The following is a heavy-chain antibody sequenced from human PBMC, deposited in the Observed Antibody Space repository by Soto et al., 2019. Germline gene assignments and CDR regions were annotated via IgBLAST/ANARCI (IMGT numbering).Heavy chain of an antibody. CDR3: VRGVSCSGGTCYSGPHYYSAMDV. J-gene: IGHJ6*02. CDR2: IEQNGHEN. V-gene: IGHV3-7*01. D-gene: IGHD2-15*01. CDR1: GFPFSSYW. Sequence: EVQLVESGGGLVQPGGSLRLSCVAFGFPFSSYWMGWFRQAPGKGLEWVANIEQNGHENHYVDSVKVRFTISRDISKNSLYLQMIRLRVEDPAIYFCVRGVSCSGGTCYSGPHYYSAMDVWGQGTTVTVSS.